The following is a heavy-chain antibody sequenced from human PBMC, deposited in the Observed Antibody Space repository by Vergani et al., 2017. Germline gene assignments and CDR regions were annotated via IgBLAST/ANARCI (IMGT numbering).Heavy chain of an antibody. D-gene: IGHD6-13*01. CDR1: GFTFSSYA. CDR2: ISGSGGST. Sequence: VQLVESGGGLVKPGGSLRLSCAASGFTFSSYAMSWVRQAPGKGLEWVSAISGSGGSTYYADSVKGRFTISRDNSKNTLYLQMISLRAEDTAVYYCAKDGYSSSWSITPGWFDPWGQGTLVTVSS. J-gene: IGHJ5*02. V-gene: IGHV3-23*04. CDR3: AKDGYSSSWSITPGWFDP.